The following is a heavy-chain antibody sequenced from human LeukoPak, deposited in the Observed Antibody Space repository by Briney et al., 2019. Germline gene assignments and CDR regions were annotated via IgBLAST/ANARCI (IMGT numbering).Heavy chain of an antibody. V-gene: IGHV1-18*01. CDR1: GYTFTSYG. CDR2: ISAYNGNT. Sequence: GSSVKVSCKASGYTFTSYGISWVRQAPGHWLEWMGWISAYNGNTNYAQKLHGRVTMTTYTSTSTAYMHLRSLRSDAKAVYYCARDVEFGDVFDIWGQGTMVTVSS. J-gene: IGHJ3*02. D-gene: IGHD3-10*01. CDR3: ARDVEFGDVFDI.